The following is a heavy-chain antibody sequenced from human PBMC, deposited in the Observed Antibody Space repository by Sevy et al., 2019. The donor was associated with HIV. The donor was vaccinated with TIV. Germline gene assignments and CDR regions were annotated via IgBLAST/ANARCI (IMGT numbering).Heavy chain of an antibody. CDR1: GFTFSDYY. V-gene: IGHV3-11*01. Sequence: GGSLRLSCAASGFTFSDYYMSWIRQAPGKGLEWVSYISSSGSTIYYADSVKGRFTISRDNAKNSLYLQMNSLRAEDTAVYYCARERGVVTPWRYFDYWGQGTLVTVSS. J-gene: IGHJ4*02. CDR2: ISSSGSTI. D-gene: IGHD2-21*02. CDR3: ARERGVVTPWRYFDY.